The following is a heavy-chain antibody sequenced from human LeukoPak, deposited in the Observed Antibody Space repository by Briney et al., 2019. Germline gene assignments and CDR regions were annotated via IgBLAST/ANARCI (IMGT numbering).Heavy chain of an antibody. CDR2: IYYSGST. CDR3: ARHLWLQDPSDS. J-gene: IGHJ4*02. V-gene: IGHV4-39*01. CDR1: GGSISSGSYY. D-gene: IGHD5-24*01. Sequence: SETLSLTCTVSGGSISSGSYYWGWIRQPPGKGLEWIGSIYYSGSTYYNPSLKSRVTISVDTSKNQFSLKLSSVTAADTAVYYCARHLWLQDPSDSWGQGTLVTVSS.